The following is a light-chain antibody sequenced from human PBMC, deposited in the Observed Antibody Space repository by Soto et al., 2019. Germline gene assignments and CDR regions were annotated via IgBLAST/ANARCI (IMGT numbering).Light chain of an antibody. J-gene: IGLJ1*01. CDR3: SSYTSSSTYV. Sequence: QSVLTQPASVSGSPGQSITISCTGTSSDVGGYNYVSWYQQHPGKAPKLMIYEVSNRLSGVSNRFSGSKSGNTASLTISGLQAEDEADYYCSSYTSSSTYVFGTGTKLTVL. CDR2: EVS. CDR1: SSDVGGYNY. V-gene: IGLV2-14*01.